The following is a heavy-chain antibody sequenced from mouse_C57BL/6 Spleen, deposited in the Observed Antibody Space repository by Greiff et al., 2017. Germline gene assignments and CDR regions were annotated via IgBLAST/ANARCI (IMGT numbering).Heavy chain of an antibody. D-gene: IGHD2-2*01. CDR1: GFTFSSYA. V-gene: IGHV5-9-1*02. CDR2: ISSGGDYI. Sequence: EVKLVESGEGLVKPGGSLKLSCAASGFTFSSYAMSWVRQTPEKRLEWVAYISSGGDYIYYADTVKGRFTISRDNARNTLYLQMSSLKSEDTAMYYCTRDSGWGYPYYYAMDYWGQGTSVTVSS. CDR3: TRDSGWGYPYYYAMDY. J-gene: IGHJ4*01.